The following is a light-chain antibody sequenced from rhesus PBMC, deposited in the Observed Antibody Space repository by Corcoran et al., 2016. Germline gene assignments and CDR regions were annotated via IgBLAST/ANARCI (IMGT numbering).Light chain of an antibody. CDR3: LQSKNSWT. CDR2: QAS. CDR1: ESVCVFEINL. Sequence: DIVLTQSPASLAVSPGQRATITCRASESVCVFEINLIHWYQQKPGQPSKVLIYQASNRDIGVPGRFSGRWSGTDVTLTSNPVEADEVADYHCLQSKNSWTFGQGTKVEIK. J-gene: IGKJ1*01. V-gene: IGKV7-13*01.